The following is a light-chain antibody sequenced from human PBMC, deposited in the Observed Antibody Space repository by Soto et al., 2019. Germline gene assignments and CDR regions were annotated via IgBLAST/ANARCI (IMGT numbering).Light chain of an antibody. V-gene: IGLV2-14*01. Sequence: SALPQPVSVSVSPGQSITMSCTGTSSDVGAYNYVYWYRQHPGKAPKLIIYDVSNRPSGVSNRFSGSKSGNTASLIISGLQAEDEADYYCTPYTSSSGYVFGTGTKVTVL. CDR3: TPYTSSSGYV. CDR2: DVS. J-gene: IGLJ1*01. CDR1: SSDVGAYNY.